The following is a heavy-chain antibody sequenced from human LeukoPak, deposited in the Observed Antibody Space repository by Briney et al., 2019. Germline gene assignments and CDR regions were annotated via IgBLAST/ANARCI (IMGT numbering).Heavy chain of an antibody. J-gene: IGHJ6*03. CDR1: GYSISSGYY. Sequence: SETLSLTCTVSGYSISSGYYWGWIRQPPGKGLEWIGSIYHSGSTYYNPSLKSRVTISVDTSKNQFSLKLSSVTAADTAAYYCARAPVVVPAAIPAPYYYMDVWGKGATVTVSS. V-gene: IGHV4-38-2*02. D-gene: IGHD2-2*01. CDR3: ARAPVVVPAAIPAPYYYMDV. CDR2: IYHSGST.